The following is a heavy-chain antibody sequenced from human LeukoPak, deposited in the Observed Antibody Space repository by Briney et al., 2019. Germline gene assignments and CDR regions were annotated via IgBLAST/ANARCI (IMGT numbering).Heavy chain of an antibody. CDR2: IYHSGST. J-gene: IGHJ6*03. V-gene: IGHV4-30-2*01. CDR1: GGSISKDDYY. CDR3: ARDTAAAGTYYYYYMDV. Sequence: SSETLSLTCTVSGGSISKDDYYWSWIRQPPGKGLEWIGYIYHSGSTYYNPSLKSRVTISVDRSKNQFSLKLSSVTAADTAVYYCARDTAAAGTYYYYYMDVWGKGTTVTVSS. D-gene: IGHD6-13*01.